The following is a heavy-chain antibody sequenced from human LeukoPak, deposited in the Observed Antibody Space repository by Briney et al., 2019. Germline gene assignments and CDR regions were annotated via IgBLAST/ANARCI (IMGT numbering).Heavy chain of an antibody. V-gene: IGHV3-53*01. D-gene: IGHD1-26*01. CDR3: ARSHRGSNSLSFDI. CDR2: LYCGGST. Sequence: PGGSLRLSCAVSGFTVSSCYMGWVRQAPGKGLEWVSVLYCGGSTYYADSVKGRFTISRDNSKNTLYLQMNSLRAEDTAVYYCARSHRGSNSLSFDIWGQGTKVTVSS. CDR1: GFTVSSCY. J-gene: IGHJ3*02.